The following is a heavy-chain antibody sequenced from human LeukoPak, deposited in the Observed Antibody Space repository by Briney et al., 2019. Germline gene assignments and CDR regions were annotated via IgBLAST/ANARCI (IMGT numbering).Heavy chain of an antibody. CDR1: GNSFCDYY. J-gene: IGHJ5*02. Sequence: SETLSLTCAVSGNSFCDYYWSWIRQPAGKGLEWIGRIYTSGSTTYNPSLKSRVTMSVDTSKSQFSLNLMSVTAADTAVYYCTRDTGTTGEVKFDPWGQGTLVTVSS. CDR3: TRDTGTTGEVKFDP. V-gene: IGHV4-4*07. D-gene: IGHD4-17*01. CDR2: IYTSGST.